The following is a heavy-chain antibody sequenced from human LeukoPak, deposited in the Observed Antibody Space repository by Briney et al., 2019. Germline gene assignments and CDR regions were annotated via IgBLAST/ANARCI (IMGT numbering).Heavy chain of an antibody. V-gene: IGHV4-59*08. CDR3: ARHEGHQFDH. Sequence: SETLSLTCNVSGASMSGNFWTWIRQPPGKGLEWIGYIHHSGSAFYSPSLKSRVTISLDTSKAQYSLILKSVTAADTAVYYCARHEGHQFDHWGQGTLITVSS. CDR2: IHHSGSA. J-gene: IGHJ4*02. CDR1: GASMSGNF. D-gene: IGHD2-2*01.